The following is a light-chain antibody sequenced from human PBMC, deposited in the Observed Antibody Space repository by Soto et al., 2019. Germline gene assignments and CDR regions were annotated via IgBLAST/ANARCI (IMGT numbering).Light chain of an antibody. CDR1: QSLLHSNGYNY. J-gene: IGKJ1*01. CDR2: LGS. V-gene: IGKV2-28*01. CDR3: MQALQTWT. Sequence: DIVMTQSPLSLPVTPGEPASISCRSSQSLLHSNGYNYLDWYLQKPGQSPQFLIYLGSNRASGVPDMLSGSGSGKDFTLKISRVEAEDVGVYYCMQALQTWTFGQGTKVEIK.